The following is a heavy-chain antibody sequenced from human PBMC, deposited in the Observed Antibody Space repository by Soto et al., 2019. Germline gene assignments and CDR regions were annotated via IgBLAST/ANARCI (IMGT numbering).Heavy chain of an antibody. CDR3: AKENIAAADY. J-gene: IGHJ4*02. Sequence: GGSLRLSCAASGFTFSSYGMHWVRQAPGKGLEWVAVISYDGSNKYYADSVKGRFTISRDNSKNTLYLQMNSLRAEDTAVYYCAKENIAAADYWGQGTLVTVSS. V-gene: IGHV3-30*18. D-gene: IGHD6-13*01. CDR2: ISYDGSNK. CDR1: GFTFSSYG.